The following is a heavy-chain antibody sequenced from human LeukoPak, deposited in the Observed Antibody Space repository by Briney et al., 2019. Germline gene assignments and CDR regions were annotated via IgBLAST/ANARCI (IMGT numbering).Heavy chain of an antibody. CDR3: AKGVWAPRFDS. D-gene: IGHD7-27*01. CDR1: GATFSYDY. J-gene: IGHJ5*01. V-gene: IGHV4-34*01. Sequence: SETLSLTCAVDGATFSYDYWSWIRQAPGKGLEWIGEINHSGSITYNPSLKSRVTISAEKSKSQFSLRLTSVTAADTAVYYCAKGVWAPRFDSWGQGTLVTVSS. CDR2: INHSGSI.